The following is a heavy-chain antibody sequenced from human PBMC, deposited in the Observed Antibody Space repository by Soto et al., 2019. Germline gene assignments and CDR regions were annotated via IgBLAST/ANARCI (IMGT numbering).Heavy chain of an antibody. V-gene: IGHV1-18*01. J-gene: IGHJ3*02. D-gene: IGHD2-2*03. Sequence: ASVKVSCKASGYTFTSYGISWVRQAPGQGLEWMGWISAYNGNTNYAQKLQGRVTMTTDTSTSTAYMELRSLRSDDTAVYYCASDRSLGIVVVPAPDAFDIWGQGTMVTVSS. CDR3: ASDRSLGIVVVPAPDAFDI. CDR2: ISAYNGNT. CDR1: GYTFTSYG.